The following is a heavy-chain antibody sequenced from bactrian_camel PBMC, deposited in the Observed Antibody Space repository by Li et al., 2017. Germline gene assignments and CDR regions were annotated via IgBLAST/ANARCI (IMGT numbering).Heavy chain of an antibody. CDR2: FRNDGMT. Sequence: HVQLVESGGGSVQAGGSLRLSCTASGFKLDDYCMGWFRQPAGKQREWVSWFRNDGMTPTAGSVEGRFTTSKDNARNTLYLQMDSLQPEDTAMYYCAAPRRCTIRGPRSYSYWGQWTQVTVS. J-gene: IGHJ4*01. D-gene: IGHD6*01. CDR3: AAPRRCTIRGPRSYSY. V-gene: IGHV3S63*01. CDR1: GFKLDDYC.